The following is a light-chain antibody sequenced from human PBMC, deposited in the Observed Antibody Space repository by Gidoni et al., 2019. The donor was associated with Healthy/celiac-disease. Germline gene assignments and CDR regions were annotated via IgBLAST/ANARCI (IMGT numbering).Light chain of an antibody. Sequence: AIRITQSPSSLSASTGDRVTITCRASQGISSYLAWYQQKPGKAPKLLIYAASTLQSGVPSRFSGSGSGTDFTLTISCLQSEDFATYYCQQYYSYLSLTFXGXTKVXIK. V-gene: IGKV1-8*01. CDR2: AAS. CDR1: QGISSY. J-gene: IGKJ4*01. CDR3: QQYYSYLSLT.